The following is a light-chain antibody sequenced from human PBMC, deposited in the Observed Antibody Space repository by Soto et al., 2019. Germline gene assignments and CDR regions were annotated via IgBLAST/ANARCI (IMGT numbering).Light chain of an antibody. J-gene: IGKJ4*01. Sequence: DSQMTQYPSTLSASVGDRVTITCRASQSISSWLAWYQQKPGKAPKLLISKASTLQNGVPPRFSGSGSGTEFTLTISSLQPDDFAAYYCQQYESYPMTFVGGTKVEIK. CDR3: QQYESYPMT. V-gene: IGKV1-5*03. CDR2: KAS. CDR1: QSISSW.